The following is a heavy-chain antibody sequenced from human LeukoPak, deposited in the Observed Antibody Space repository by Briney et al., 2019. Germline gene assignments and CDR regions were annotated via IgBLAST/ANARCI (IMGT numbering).Heavy chain of an antibody. J-gene: IGHJ4*02. CDR3: ARDRDYSTSPFDY. CDR1: GFTFGDYY. V-gene: IGHV3-11*01. D-gene: IGHD2/OR15-2a*01. CDR2: INSSGRTI. Sequence: PGGSLRLSCTASGFTFGDYYMTWIRQAPGKGPEWPAYINSSGRTIYYADSVRGRFTISRDNAKNSPYLQMNSLRVEDTAIYYCARDRDYSTSPFDYWGQGTLVTVSS.